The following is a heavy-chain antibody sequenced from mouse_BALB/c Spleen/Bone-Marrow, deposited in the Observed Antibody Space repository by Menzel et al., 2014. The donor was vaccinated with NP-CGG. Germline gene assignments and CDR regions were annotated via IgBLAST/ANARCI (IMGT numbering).Heavy chain of an antibody. J-gene: IGHJ3*01. Sequence: EVQVVESGGGLVKPGGSLKLSCAASGFTFSDYYMYWVRQTPEKRLEWVATISDGGSYTYYPDSVKGRFTISRDNAKNNLYLQMSSLKSEDTAMYYCANYYGSTWFAYWGQGTLVTFSA. V-gene: IGHV5-4*02. CDR3: ANYYGSTWFAY. CDR1: GFTFSDYY. CDR2: ISDGGSYT. D-gene: IGHD1-1*01.